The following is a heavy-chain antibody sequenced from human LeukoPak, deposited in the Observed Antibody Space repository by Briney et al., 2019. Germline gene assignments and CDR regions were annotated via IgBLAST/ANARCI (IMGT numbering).Heavy chain of an antibody. CDR1: GFTFSSYW. CDR2: IKQDGSEK. Sequence: GGSLRLSCAASGFTFSSYWMSWVRQAPGKGLEWVANIKQDGSEKYYVDSVKGRFTISRDNSKNTLYLQMNSLRAEDTAVYYCARDRFWLELSGSYRFDYWGQGTLVTVSS. J-gene: IGHJ4*02. CDR3: ARDRFWLELSGSYRFDY. V-gene: IGHV3-7*01. D-gene: IGHD1-26*01.